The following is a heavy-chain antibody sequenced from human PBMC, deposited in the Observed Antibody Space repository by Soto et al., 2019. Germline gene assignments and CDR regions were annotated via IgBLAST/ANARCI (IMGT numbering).Heavy chain of an antibody. CDR3: ARYRFSGTKWSNFDY. CDR1: GVTVSSDAYY. D-gene: IGHD3-16*02. V-gene: IGHV4-31*03. Sequence: SETLSLTCTVSGVTVSSDAYYWSWIRQPPGKGLEWIGNIYHTGSTYYSPSLKSRVDISLDRSTNQFSLRLSSVTAADTAVYYCARYRFSGTKWSNFDYWGQRTLVTVSS. CDR2: IYHTGST. J-gene: IGHJ4*02.